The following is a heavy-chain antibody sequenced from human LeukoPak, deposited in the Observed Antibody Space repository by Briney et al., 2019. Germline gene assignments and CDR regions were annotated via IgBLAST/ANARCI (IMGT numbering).Heavy chain of an antibody. Sequence: GGSLRLSCAASGSTFSSYSMNWVRQAPGKGLEWVSSISSSSSYIYYADSVKGRFTISRDNAKNSLYLQMNSLRAEDTAVYYCAGLDSSGYPFDYWGQGTLVTVSS. D-gene: IGHD3-22*01. V-gene: IGHV3-21*01. CDR1: GSTFSSYS. CDR2: ISSSSSYI. CDR3: AGLDSSGYPFDY. J-gene: IGHJ4*02.